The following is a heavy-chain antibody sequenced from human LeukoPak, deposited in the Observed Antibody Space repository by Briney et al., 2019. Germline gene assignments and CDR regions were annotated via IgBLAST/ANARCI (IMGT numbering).Heavy chain of an antibody. D-gene: IGHD3/OR15-3a*01. CDR3: AKVATWTYFDS. J-gene: IGHJ4*02. CDR1: GFTFSSYA. Sequence: GGSLRLSCEASGFTFSSYAMHWVRQAPGKRLEWVAIISYDGSNKYYADSVKGRFTISRDNSQNTLYLQMNSLRADDTAVYYCAKVATWTYFDSWGQGTLVTVSS. V-gene: IGHV3-30-3*01. CDR2: ISYDGSNK.